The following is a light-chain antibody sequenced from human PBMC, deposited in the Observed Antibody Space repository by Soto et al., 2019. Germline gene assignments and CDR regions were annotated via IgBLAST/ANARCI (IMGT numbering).Light chain of an antibody. V-gene: IGLV2-14*01. CDR1: SSDVGGYNY. J-gene: IGLJ3*02. CDR2: DVS. Sequence: QSVLTQPASVSGSPGQSITISCTGTSSDVGGYNYVSWYQQHPGKAPKLMIYDVSNRPSGVSNRFSGSKSGNMASLTISGLQAEDEADYYCSSYTSSSTPSWVFGGGTKLTVL. CDR3: SSYTSSSTPSWV.